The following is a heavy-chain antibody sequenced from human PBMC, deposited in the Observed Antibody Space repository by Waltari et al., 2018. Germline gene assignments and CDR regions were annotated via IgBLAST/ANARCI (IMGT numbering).Heavy chain of an antibody. V-gene: IGHV3-74*02. D-gene: IGHD2-21*01. J-gene: IGHJ4*02. Sequence: EVQLVASAGGLVQPGGSLGLACAVSVFSVSNYWMYWVRQASGKGLVGVSRIRSDGSTNYADSVKGRFTVSRDNARNTLYLQMNSLRTEDTGLYFCASVRCGGDCSKWGQGTLVTVS. CDR2: IRSDGST. CDR3: ASVRCGGDCSK. CDR1: VFSVSNYW.